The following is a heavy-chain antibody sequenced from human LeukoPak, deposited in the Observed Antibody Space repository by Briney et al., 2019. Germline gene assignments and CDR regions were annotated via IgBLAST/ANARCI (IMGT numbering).Heavy chain of an antibody. Sequence: SETLSLTCAVYGGSFSGYYWSWIRQPPGKGLEWIGEINHSGSTNYNPSLKSRVTISVDTSKNQFSLKLSSVTAADTAVYYCARRTQGRLLLSNFDYWGQGTLVTVSS. CDR2: INHSGST. D-gene: IGHD3-22*01. J-gene: IGHJ4*02. CDR1: GGSFSGYY. CDR3: ARRTQGRLLLSNFDY. V-gene: IGHV4-34*01.